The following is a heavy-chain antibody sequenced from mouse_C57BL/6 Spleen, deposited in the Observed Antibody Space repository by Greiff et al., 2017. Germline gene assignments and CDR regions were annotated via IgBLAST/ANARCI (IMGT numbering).Heavy chain of an antibody. CDR1: GYAFSSYW. J-gene: IGHJ2*01. CDR2: IYPGDGDT. V-gene: IGHV1-80*01. D-gene: IGHD2-3*01. CDR3: ARRADGYYFDY. Sequence: VQLVESGAELVKPGASVKISCKASGYAFSSYWMNWVKQRPGKGLEWIGQIYPGDGDTNYNGKFKGKATLTADKSSSTAYMQLSSLTSEDSAVYFCARRADGYYFDYWGQGTTLTVSS.